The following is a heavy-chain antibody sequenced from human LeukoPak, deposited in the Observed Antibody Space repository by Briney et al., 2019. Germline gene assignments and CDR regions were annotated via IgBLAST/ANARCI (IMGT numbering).Heavy chain of an antibody. V-gene: IGHV3-33*01. CDR2: IWYDGSNK. CDR3: ARAPHAYRIAARPYFDY. Sequence: GGSLRLSCAASGFTFSSYGMHWVRQAPGKGLEGVAVIWYDGSNKYYADSVKGRFTISRDNSKNTLYLQMNSLRAEDTAVYYCARAPHAYRIAARPYFDYWGQGTLVTVSS. CDR1: GFTFSSYG. J-gene: IGHJ4*02. D-gene: IGHD6-6*01.